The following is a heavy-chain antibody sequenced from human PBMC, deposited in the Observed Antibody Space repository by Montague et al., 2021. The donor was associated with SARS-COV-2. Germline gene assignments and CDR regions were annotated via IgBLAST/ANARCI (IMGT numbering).Heavy chain of an antibody. J-gene: IGHJ4*02. CDR2: IYISGST. D-gene: IGHD3-9*01. Sequence: SETLSLTCTVSGGSISSYYWSWFRQSAGKGMEWIGRIYISGSTSYNPSLKSRVTMSVDTSKNQFSLKLSSMTAAATAVYYCVRDQGRSDWNYPDYWGQGTLVTVSS. CDR1: GGSISSYY. CDR3: VRDQGRSDWNYPDY. V-gene: IGHV4-4*07.